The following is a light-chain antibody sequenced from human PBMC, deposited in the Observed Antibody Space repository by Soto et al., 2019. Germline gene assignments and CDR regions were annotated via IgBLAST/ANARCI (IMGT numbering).Light chain of an antibody. CDR3: QQSYSAPLT. J-gene: IGKJ4*01. CDR1: QSITNF. V-gene: IGKV1-39*01. Sequence: DIPMTQSPSSLSASVGDRVTITCRASQSITNFLNWYQQKPGRAPQLLIYAASSLQSGVPARFSGGGSGTDFTLTISRLQPEDFATYYCQQSYSAPLTFGGGTKVEIK. CDR2: AAS.